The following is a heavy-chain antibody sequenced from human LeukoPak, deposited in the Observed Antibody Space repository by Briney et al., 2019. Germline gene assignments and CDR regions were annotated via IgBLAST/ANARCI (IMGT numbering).Heavy chain of an antibody. Sequence: GGSLRLSCAASGFTFSDYYMTWIRQAPGKGLEWLSHIKGNGLTTYYADSVKGRFTISRDNARNSLFLQMNSLRADDTAIYYCARGSYDILTGHDAFDIWGQGTMVTVSS. V-gene: IGHV3-11*04. CDR1: GFTFSDYY. J-gene: IGHJ3*02. CDR3: ARGSYDILTGHDAFDI. D-gene: IGHD3-9*01. CDR2: IKGNGLTT.